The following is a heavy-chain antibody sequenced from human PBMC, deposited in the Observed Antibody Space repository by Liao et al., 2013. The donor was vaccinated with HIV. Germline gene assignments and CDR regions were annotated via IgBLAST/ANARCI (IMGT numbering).Heavy chain of an antibody. J-gene: IGHJ6*03. CDR3: AREGTGVYSSYMDV. D-gene: IGHD3/OR15-3a*01. Sequence: QVQLQESGPGLVKPSQTLSLTCTVSGGSISSYYWSWIRQPPGKGLEWIGYIYYSGSTNYNPSLKSRVTMSVDTSKNQFSLKLSSVTAADTAVYYCAREGTGVYSSYMDVWGKGTTVTVS. CDR1: GGSISSYY. CDR2: IYYSGST. V-gene: IGHV4-59*01.